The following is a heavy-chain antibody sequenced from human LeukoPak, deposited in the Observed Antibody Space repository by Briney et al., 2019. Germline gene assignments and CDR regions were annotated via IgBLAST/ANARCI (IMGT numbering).Heavy chain of an antibody. CDR1: GFTFSSYW. CDR3: ARAQTYGDSRLLLDY. Sequence: GSLILSCAASGFTFSSYWMHWVRQAPGKGLVWVSRINSDGSSTSYADSVKGRFTISRDNAKNSQYLQMNSLSVEDTALYYCARAQTYGDSRLLLDYWGQGTLVTVSS. CDR2: INSDGSST. D-gene: IGHD4-17*01. J-gene: IGHJ4*02. V-gene: IGHV3-74*01.